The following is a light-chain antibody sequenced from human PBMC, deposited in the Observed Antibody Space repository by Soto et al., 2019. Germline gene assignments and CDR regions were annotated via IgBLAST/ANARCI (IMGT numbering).Light chain of an antibody. J-gene: IGKJ4*01. CDR1: QTLYNN. CDR3: QQYSDWLLT. Sequence: DIVMTQSPATLSVSPGERATLSCRASQTLYNNLAWYQQKLGQAPRLLIYGASARATDIPARFSGSGSGTEFTLTISGLQSEDFAIYYSQQYSDWLLTFGGGTNVEIK. CDR2: GAS. V-gene: IGKV3-15*01.